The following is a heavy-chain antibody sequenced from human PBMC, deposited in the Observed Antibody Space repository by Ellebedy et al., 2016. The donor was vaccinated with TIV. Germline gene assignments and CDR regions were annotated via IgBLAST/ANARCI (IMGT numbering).Heavy chain of an antibody. J-gene: IGHJ4*02. CDR3: AAGYRGGLYGIDH. V-gene: IGHV3-48*02. CDR2: ITSSSGDI. Sequence: GESLKISCAASGFTFSSYSMFWVRQAPGKGLERVSYITSSSGDIYNADSVKGRFTISRDNAKNSLYLQMNSLRDEDTAVYYCAAGYRGGLYGIDHWGQGTPIIVSS. CDR1: GFTFSSYS. D-gene: IGHD6-19*01.